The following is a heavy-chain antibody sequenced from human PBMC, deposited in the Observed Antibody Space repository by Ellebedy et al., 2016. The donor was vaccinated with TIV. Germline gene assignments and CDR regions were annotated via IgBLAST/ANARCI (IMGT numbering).Heavy chain of an antibody. Sequence: SETLSLTCSVSGFSISSDHWSWIRQPAGQGLEWIGRIDVTGSTNYNPSLGSRITMSLDTSKNQFSLRLSSVTAADTAVYYCAKRGYSSGWSYDYWGQGVLVTVSS. CDR3: AKRGYSSGWSYDY. D-gene: IGHD6-19*01. CDR2: IDVTGST. J-gene: IGHJ4*02. V-gene: IGHV4-4*07. CDR1: GFSISSDH.